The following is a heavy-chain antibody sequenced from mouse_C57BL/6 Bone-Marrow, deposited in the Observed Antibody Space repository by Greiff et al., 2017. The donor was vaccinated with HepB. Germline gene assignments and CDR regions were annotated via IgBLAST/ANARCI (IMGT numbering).Heavy chain of an antibody. CDR3: ARPTMITTGGYYAMDY. V-gene: IGHV2-2*01. CDR2: IWSGGST. CDR1: GFSLNSYG. D-gene: IGHD2-4*01. Sequence: VQLQQSGPGLVQPSQILSITCTVSGFSLNSYGVHWVRPSPGMGLEWLGVIWSGGSTDYNAAFISRLSISKDNFKSQVFFKMNSRQADDTAIYYCARPTMITTGGYYAMDYWGQGASVTVSS. J-gene: IGHJ4*01.